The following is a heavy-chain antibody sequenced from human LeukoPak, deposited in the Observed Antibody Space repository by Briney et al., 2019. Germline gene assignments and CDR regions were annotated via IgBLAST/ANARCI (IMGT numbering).Heavy chain of an antibody. V-gene: IGHV4-4*07. CDR1: GGSISGYY. CDR2: IYTSGST. Sequence: SETLSLTCTVSGGSISGYYWTWVRQPAGKGLEWVGRIYTSGSTNYNPYLKRRVTISVDTSKNQFSLKLSSVTAADTAVYYCVRDPSHSRGYFDYWGQGTLVTVSS. D-gene: IGHD2-21*01. J-gene: IGHJ4*02. CDR3: VRDPSHSRGYFDY.